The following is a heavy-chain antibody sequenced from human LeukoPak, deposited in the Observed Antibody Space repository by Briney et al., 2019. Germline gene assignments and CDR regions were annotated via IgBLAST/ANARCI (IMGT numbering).Heavy chain of an antibody. CDR1: GFTFSNYE. Sequence: GGSLRLSCAASGFTFSNYEMNWVRQAPGKGLEWVSYISSSGSTIYYADSVKGRFTISRDNAKNSLYLQMNSLRAEDTAVYYCAELGITMIGGVWGKGTTVTISA. CDR2: ISSSGSTI. D-gene: IGHD3-10*02. CDR3: AELGITMIGGV. J-gene: IGHJ6*04. V-gene: IGHV3-48*03.